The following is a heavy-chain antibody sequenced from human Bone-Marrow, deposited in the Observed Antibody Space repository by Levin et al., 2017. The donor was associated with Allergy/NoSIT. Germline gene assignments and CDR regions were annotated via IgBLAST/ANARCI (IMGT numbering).Heavy chain of an antibody. Sequence: GGSLRLSCAASGFTFSSYEMNWVRQAPGKGLEWVSYISSSGSTIYYADSVKGRFTISRDNAKNSLYLQMNSLRAEDTAVYYCARDRGIAAAGNYYYYYYGMDVWGQGTTVTVSS. V-gene: IGHV3-48*03. CDR2: ISSSGSTI. J-gene: IGHJ6*02. D-gene: IGHD6-13*01. CDR3: ARDRGIAAAGNYYYYYYGMDV. CDR1: GFTFSSYE.